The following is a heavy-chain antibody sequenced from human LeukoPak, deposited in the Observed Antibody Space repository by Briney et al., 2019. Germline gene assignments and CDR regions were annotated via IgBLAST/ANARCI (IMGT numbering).Heavy chain of an antibody. CDR3: AREYSSSFMRAFDI. Sequence: SETLSLTCTVSGGSLTSYFWIWIRQAPGMGLEWIGDISYTGSTNYNPSLKSRVTISVDTSKNQFSLKLSSVTAADTAVYYCAREYSSSFMRAFDIWGQGTMVTVSS. V-gene: IGHV4-59*01. J-gene: IGHJ3*02. CDR2: ISYTGST. CDR1: GGSLTSYF. D-gene: IGHD6-13*01.